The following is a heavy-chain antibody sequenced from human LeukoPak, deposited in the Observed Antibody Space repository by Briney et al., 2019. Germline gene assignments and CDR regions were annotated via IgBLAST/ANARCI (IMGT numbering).Heavy chain of an antibody. V-gene: IGHV3-64*01. D-gene: IGHD6-19*01. CDR3: ARAEGQWLDYYYYMDV. J-gene: IGHJ6*03. Sequence: GGSLRLSCAASGFTFSSYAMHWVRQSPGKVLEYVSAISSNGGSTYYANSVKGRFTISRDNAKNSLYLQMNSLRAEDTAVYYCARAEGQWLDYYYYMDVWGKGTTVTVSS. CDR2: ISSNGGST. CDR1: GFTFSSYA.